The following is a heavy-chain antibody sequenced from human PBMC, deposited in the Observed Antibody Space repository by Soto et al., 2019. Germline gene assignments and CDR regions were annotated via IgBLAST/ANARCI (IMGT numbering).Heavy chain of an antibody. Sequence: PGGSLRLSCAASGFIVSSNYMNWVRQAPGKRLEWVAVISYDGSNKYYADSVKGRFTISRDNSKNTLYPQMNSLRIEDTAVYYCARELERVFDYWGQGTLVTVSS. CDR3: ARELERVFDY. J-gene: IGHJ4*02. CDR1: GFIVSSNY. V-gene: IGHV3-30-3*01. D-gene: IGHD1-1*01. CDR2: ISYDGSNK.